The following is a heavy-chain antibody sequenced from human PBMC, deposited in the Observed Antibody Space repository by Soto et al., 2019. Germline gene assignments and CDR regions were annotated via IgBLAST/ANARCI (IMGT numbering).Heavy chain of an antibody. CDR1: GYTFTRYG. J-gene: IGHJ3*02. D-gene: IGHD3-9*01. Sequence: AAVKVSCKASGYTFTRYGVSWLRQATGQGLEWMGWISAYNGNTNYAQKLQGRVTMTTDTSTSTAYMELRSLRSDDTAVYYCASVTPAKHYDILIGYCPGVFDIWGQGTMVTVSS. V-gene: IGHV1-18*01. CDR2: ISAYNGNT. CDR3: ASVTPAKHYDILIGYCPGVFDI.